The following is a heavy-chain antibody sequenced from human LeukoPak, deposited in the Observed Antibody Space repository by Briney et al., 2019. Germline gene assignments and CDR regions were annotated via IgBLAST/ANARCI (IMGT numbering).Heavy chain of an antibody. CDR1: GGSISSYY. Sequence: PSETLSPTCTVSGGSISSYYWSWIRQPPGKGLEWIGTIYYSGSTKNNPSLKSRVTISVDTSKNQFSLKLSSVTAADTAVYYCARVIEGYYDSSAQYGGYFDYWGQGTLVTVSS. D-gene: IGHD3-22*01. CDR2: IYYSGST. J-gene: IGHJ4*02. V-gene: IGHV4-59*01. CDR3: ARVIEGYYDSSAQYGGYFDY.